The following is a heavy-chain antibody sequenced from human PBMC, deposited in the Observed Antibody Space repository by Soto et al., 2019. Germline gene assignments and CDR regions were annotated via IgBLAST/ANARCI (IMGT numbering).Heavy chain of an antibody. CDR2: ISSSSSYI. V-gene: IGHV3-21*01. J-gene: IGHJ6*03. CDR3: ARVLRYCSGGSCYSMDV. Sequence: GGSLRLSCAASGFTFRSYSMNWVRQAPGKGLEWVSSISSSSSYIYYADSVKGRFTISRDNAKNSLYLQMNSPRAEDTAVYYCARVLRYCSGGSCYSMDVWGKGTTVTVSS. CDR1: GFTFRSYS. D-gene: IGHD2-15*01.